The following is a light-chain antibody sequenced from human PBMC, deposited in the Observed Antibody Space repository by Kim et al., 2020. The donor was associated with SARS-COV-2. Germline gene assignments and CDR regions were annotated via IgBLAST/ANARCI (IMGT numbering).Light chain of an antibody. Sequence: DIQMTQSPSTLSASVGDRVTITCRASQSISSWLAWYQQKPGKAPKLLIYRASTLESGVPSRFSGSGSATEFTLTISSLQPDDFATYYCQQCNSYPYAFGQGTQLEI. CDR1: QSISSW. V-gene: IGKV1-5*03. CDR3: QQCNSYPYA. CDR2: RAS. J-gene: IGKJ2*01.